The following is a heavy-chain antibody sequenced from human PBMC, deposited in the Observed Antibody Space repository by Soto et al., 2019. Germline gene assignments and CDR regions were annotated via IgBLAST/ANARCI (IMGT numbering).Heavy chain of an antibody. CDR3: ARDLGYCSSTSCYEYYYYYGMDV. J-gene: IGHJ6*02. CDR2: IIPILGIA. V-gene: IGHV1-69*04. D-gene: IGHD2-2*01. Sequence: SVKVSCKASGGTFSSYSISWVRQAPGQGLEWMGRIIPILGIANYAQKFQGRVTITADKSTSTAYMELSSLRSEDTAVYYCARDLGYCSSTSCYEYYYYYGMDVWGQGTTVTVSS. CDR1: GGTFSSYS.